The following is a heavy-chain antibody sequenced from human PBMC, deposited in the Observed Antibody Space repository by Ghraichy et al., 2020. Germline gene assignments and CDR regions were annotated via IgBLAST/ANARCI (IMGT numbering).Heavy chain of an antibody. CDR1: GGSISSGGYS. V-gene: IGHV4-30-2*01. D-gene: IGHD3-10*01. Sequence: SETLSLTCAVSGGSISSGGYSWSWIRQPPGKGLEWIGYIYHSGSTYYNPSLKSRVTISVDRSKNQFSLKLSSVTAADTAVYYCAREGALPGAFDIWGQGTMVTVSS. CDR2: IYHSGST. CDR3: AREGALPGAFDI. J-gene: IGHJ3*02.